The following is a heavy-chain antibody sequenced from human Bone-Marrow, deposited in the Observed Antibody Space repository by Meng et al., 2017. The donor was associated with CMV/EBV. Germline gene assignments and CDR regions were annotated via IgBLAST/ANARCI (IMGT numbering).Heavy chain of an antibody. Sequence: GESLKISCAVSGFSVSSDYMNWVRQAPGKGLEWVSVIYPAGSTYYADSVKGRFTISRDNSKNTLYLQMNSLRAEDTAVYYCARGYSSSSRFLFNYCGQGTLVTVSS. V-gene: IGHV3-53*03. CDR2: IYPAGST. CDR1: GFSVSSDY. CDR3: ARGYSSSSRFLFNY. D-gene: IGHD6-6*01. J-gene: IGHJ4*02.